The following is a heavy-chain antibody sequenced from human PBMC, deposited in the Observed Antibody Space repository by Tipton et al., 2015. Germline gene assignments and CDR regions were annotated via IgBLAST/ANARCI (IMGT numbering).Heavy chain of an antibody. Sequence: TLSLTCTVSGGSISSSTYYWGWIRQPPGKGLEWIGSIYYGGFTYYNPSLESRVTMSVDTSKNQFSLKLSSVTAADTAVYYCARRGLTEGYYASSASLGFDPWGQGPLVTVSS. CDR1: GGSISSSTYY. V-gene: IGHV4-39*01. CDR2: IYYGGFT. D-gene: IGHD3-22*01. CDR3: ARRGLTEGYYASSASLGFDP. J-gene: IGHJ5*02.